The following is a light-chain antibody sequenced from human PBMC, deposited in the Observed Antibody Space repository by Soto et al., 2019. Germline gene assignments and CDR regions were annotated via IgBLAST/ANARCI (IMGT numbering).Light chain of an antibody. Sequence: QSALTQPASVSGSPGQSITISCTGTSSDVGSYNLVSWYLQHPGKAPKLMIYEGSKLPSGVSNRFSGSKSGNTASLTISGLQAEDEADYYCCSYAGSSTPNWVFGGGTKLTVL. J-gene: IGLJ3*02. V-gene: IGLV2-23*01. CDR3: CSYAGSSTPNWV. CDR2: EGS. CDR1: SSDVGSYNL.